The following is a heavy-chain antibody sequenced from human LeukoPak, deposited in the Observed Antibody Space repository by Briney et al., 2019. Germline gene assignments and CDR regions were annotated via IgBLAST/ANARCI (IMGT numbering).Heavy chain of an antibody. J-gene: IGHJ4*02. CDR1: GFTFDDYA. CDR3: ARDGEFYYDSSSY. Sequence: GGSLRLSCAASGFTFDDYAMHWVRQAPGKGLEWVSGISWNSGSIGYADSVKGRFTISRDNAKNSLYLQMNSLRAEDTAVYYCARDGEFYYDSSSYWGQGSLVTVSS. D-gene: IGHD3-22*01. V-gene: IGHV3-9*01. CDR2: ISWNSGSI.